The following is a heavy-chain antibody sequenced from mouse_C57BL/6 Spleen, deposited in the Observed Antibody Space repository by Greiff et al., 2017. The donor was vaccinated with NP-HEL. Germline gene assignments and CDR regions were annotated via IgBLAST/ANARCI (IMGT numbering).Heavy chain of an antibody. CDR1: GYTFTDYN. J-gene: IGHJ4*01. V-gene: IGHV1-22*01. D-gene: IGHD1-1*01. Sequence: EVQVVESGPELVKPGASVKMSCKASGYTFTDYNMHWVKQSHGKSLEWIGYINPNNGGTSYNQKFKGKATLTVNKSSSTAYMELRSLTSEDSAVYYCARTVEAMDYWGQGTSVTVSS. CDR2: INPNNGGT. CDR3: ARTVEAMDY.